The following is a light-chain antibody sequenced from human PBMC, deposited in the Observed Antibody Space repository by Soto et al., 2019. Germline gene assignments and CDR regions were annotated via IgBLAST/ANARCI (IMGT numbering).Light chain of an antibody. CDR3: HQYSRSPWT. CDR1: QSIGVW. Sequence: DIQMTQSPSNLSASIGDRVIISCRASQSIGVWLAWYQQKPGSAPELLISKASTLETRVSLRLSGSGSGTEFALTIINLQPDDPATYYCHQYSRSPWTFGQGTKVELK. V-gene: IGKV1-5*03. J-gene: IGKJ1*01. CDR2: KAS.